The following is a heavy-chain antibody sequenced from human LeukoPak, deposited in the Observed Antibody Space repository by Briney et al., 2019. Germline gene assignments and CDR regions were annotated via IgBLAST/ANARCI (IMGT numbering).Heavy chain of an antibody. Sequence: PSGTLSLTCAVSGGSISSSNWWSWVRQPPGKGLEWIGEIYHSGSANYNPSLKSRVTISVDKSKNQFSLRLSSVTAADTAVYYCASAGHDGIGYKVCWGQGTLVTVSS. J-gene: IGHJ4*02. CDR1: GGSISSSNW. D-gene: IGHD3-22*01. CDR2: IYHSGSA. CDR3: ASAGHDGIGYKVC. V-gene: IGHV4-4*02.